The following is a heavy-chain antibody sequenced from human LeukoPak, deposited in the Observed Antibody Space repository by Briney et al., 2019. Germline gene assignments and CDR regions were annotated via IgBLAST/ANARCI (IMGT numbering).Heavy chain of an antibody. CDR3: AREDVEDIVVVVAATFLGY. CDR1: GFTFSSYS. J-gene: IGHJ4*02. CDR2: ISSSSSYI. V-gene: IGHV3-21*06. D-gene: IGHD2-15*01. Sequence: GGSLRLSCAASGFTFSSYSMNWVRKAPGKGLERVSSISSSSSYIYYADSVKSRFTISRDNANNSLYLQMNSLRAEDTPVYYCAREDVEDIVVVVAATFLGYWGQGTLVTVSS.